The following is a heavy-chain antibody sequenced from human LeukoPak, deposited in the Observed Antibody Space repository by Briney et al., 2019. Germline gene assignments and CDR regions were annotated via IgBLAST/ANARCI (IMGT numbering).Heavy chain of an antibody. CDR3: ARYCTFRTCSGTKFDS. J-gene: IGHJ4*02. D-gene: IGHD1-1*01. Sequence: GGSLTLSCAASGFTFSSYEMNWVRQAPGKGLEWVSYISSGGSTIYYADSVKGRFTISRDNAKNSLYLQMNSLRAEDSAVYYCARYCTFRTCSGTKFDSWGQGTLVTVSS. CDR2: ISSGGSTI. CDR1: GFTFSSYE. V-gene: IGHV3-48*03.